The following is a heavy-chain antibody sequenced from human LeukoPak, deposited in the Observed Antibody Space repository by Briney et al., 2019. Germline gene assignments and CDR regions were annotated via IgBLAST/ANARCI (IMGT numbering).Heavy chain of an antibody. Sequence: SETLSLTCTVSGASISSSSYYWVWIRQPPGKGLEWIGTIHYSGSTYYNPSLKSRLTVSVDTSKNQFSLKLSSVTAADTAVYYCARQSAGQRANLDYWGQGTLVTVSS. V-gene: IGHV4-39*07. J-gene: IGHJ4*02. CDR1: GASISSSSYY. D-gene: IGHD6-19*01. CDR2: IHYSGST. CDR3: ARQSAGQRANLDY.